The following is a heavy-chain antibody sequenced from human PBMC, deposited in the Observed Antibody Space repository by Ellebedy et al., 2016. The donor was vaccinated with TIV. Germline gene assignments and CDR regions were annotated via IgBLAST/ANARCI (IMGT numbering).Heavy chain of an antibody. CDR2: IKPSGGGT. CDR1: GYTFTSDL. D-gene: IGHD1-26*01. V-gene: IGHV1-46*01. Sequence: AASVKVSCKASGYTFTSDLIHRVRHPPGQGIECMRIIKPSGGGTGYAQKFQGRVTMTRDTSASTVYMELSSLRSEETAVYYCAREGGVYYFDYWGQGTMVTVSS. CDR3: AREGGVYYFDY. J-gene: IGHJ4*02.